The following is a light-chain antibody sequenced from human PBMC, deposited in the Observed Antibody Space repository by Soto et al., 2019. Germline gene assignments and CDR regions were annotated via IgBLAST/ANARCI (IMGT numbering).Light chain of an antibody. V-gene: IGLV1-51*02. CDR1: SSKIGNNY. Sequence: QSVLTQPPSVSAAPGQKVTISCSGSSSKIGNNYVSWYQQLPGTAPKLLIYEDSNRPSGIPDRFSGSKSGTSATLGITGLQTGDEADYYCGTWDGSLSAGVFGGGTKLTVL. CDR2: EDS. CDR3: GTWDGSLSAGV. J-gene: IGLJ2*01.